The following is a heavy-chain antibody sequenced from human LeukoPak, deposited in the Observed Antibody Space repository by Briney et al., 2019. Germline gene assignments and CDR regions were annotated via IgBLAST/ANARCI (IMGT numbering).Heavy chain of an antibody. CDR2: IRYDGSNK. Sequence: TGGSLRLSCAASGFTFSSYGMQWVRQAPGKGLEWVAFIRYDGSNKYYADSVKGRFTISRDNAKNSLYLQMNSLRAEDTAVYYCARVGYIVLWFGEPTYFDYWGQGTLVTVSS. CDR3: ARVGYIVLWFGEPTYFDY. D-gene: IGHD3-10*01. V-gene: IGHV3-30*02. J-gene: IGHJ4*02. CDR1: GFTFSSYG.